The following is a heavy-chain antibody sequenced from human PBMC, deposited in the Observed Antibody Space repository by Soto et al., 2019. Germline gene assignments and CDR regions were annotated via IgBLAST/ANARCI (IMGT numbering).Heavy chain of an antibody. CDR3: ARDRIGKTTVTPGSDYYYYYYMDV. CDR1: GFTFSSYS. CDR2: ISSSSSYI. J-gene: IGHJ6*03. D-gene: IGHD4-17*01. Sequence: GGSLRLSCAASGFTFSSYSMNWVRQAPGKGLEWVSSISSSSSYIYYADSVKGRFTISRDNAKNSLYLQMNSLRAEDTAVYYCARDRIGKTTVTPGSDYYYYYYMDVWGKGTTVTVSS. V-gene: IGHV3-21*01.